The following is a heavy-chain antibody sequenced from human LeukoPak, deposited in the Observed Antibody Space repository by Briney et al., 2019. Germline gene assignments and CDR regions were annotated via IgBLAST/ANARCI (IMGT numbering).Heavy chain of an antibody. CDR3: AREEPVAILSH. Sequence: GGSLRLSCAASGFTFSSYWMSWVRQATGKGLKWVANIKEDGSEKYYVDSVKGRFTISRGNAKNSLFLEMNSLRAEDTALYYCAREEPVAILSHWGQGTLVTVSS. D-gene: IGHD2-2*01. J-gene: IGHJ4*02. CDR2: IKEDGSEK. V-gene: IGHV3-7*01. CDR1: GFTFSSYW.